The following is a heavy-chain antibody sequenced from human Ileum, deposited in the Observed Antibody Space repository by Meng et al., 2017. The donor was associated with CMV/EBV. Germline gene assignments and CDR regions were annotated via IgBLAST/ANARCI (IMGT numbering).Heavy chain of an antibody. CDR3: ARNGREELVATADAFDL. D-gene: IGHD5-12*01. CDR1: GLNVSRSH. Sequence: GESLKISCAASGLNVSRSHLSWVRQAPGKGLEWVAVLYSGNGAYYADSVKGRFTITRDNSKNTLYLQMDSLRAEDTAVYICARNGREELVATADAFDLWGQGTMVTVSS. V-gene: IGHV3-53*01. J-gene: IGHJ3*01. CDR2: LYSGNGA.